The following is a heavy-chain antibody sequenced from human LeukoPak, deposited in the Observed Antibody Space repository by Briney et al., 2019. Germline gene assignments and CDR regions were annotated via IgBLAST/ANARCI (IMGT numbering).Heavy chain of an antibody. J-gene: IGHJ6*02. D-gene: IGHD3-22*01. CDR2: IYHSGST. CDR1: GGSISSSNW. CDR3: ARGPGYYYDSSGYYYARYYYGMDV. Sequence: SETLSLTCAVSGGSISSSNWWSWVRQPPGKGLEWIGEIYHSGSTNYNPSLKSRVTISVDTSKNQFSLKLSSVTAADTAVYYCARGPGYYYDSSGYYYARYYYGMDVWGQGTTVTVSS. V-gene: IGHV4-4*02.